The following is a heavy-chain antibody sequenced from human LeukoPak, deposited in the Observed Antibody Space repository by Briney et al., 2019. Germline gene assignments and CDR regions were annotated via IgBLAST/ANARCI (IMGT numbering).Heavy chain of an antibody. V-gene: IGHV3-48*01. D-gene: IGHD6-19*01. CDR2: ISSSSSTI. J-gene: IGHJ4*02. CDR1: GFTFSSDS. CDR3: AKQEQWLLDY. Sequence: PGGSLRLSCAASGFTFSSDSMNWVRQAPGKGLEWVSYISSSSSTIYYADSVKGRFTISRDNSKNTLYLQMNSLRAEDTAMYYCAKQEQWLLDYWGQGTLVTVSS.